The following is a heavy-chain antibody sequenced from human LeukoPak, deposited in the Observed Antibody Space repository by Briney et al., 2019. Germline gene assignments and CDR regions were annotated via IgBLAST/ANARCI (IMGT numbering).Heavy chain of an antibody. Sequence: PGVSLRLSCAASGFTFSSYWMHWVRQAPGKGLVWVSRINCDGGNTSYADSVKGRFTISRDNAKNTLYLQMNSLRAEDTAVYYCAIRVGSGSSNPRYYYYGMDVWGQGTTVTVSS. V-gene: IGHV3-74*01. CDR1: GFTFSSYW. D-gene: IGHD3-10*01. J-gene: IGHJ6*02. CDR3: AIRVGSGSSNPRYYYYGMDV. CDR2: INCDGGNT.